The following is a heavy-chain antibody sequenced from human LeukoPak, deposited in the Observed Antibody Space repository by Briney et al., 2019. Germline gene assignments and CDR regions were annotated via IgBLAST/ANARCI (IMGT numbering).Heavy chain of an antibody. CDR1: GYTFTDYY. CDR2: INPNSGGT. D-gene: IGHD3-3*01. J-gene: IGHJ4*02. CDR3: ACGYDFWSDY. Sequence: ASVKVSCKGSGYTFTDYYIHWVRQAPGQGLEWVGWINPNSGGTNYAQKFQGRVTMTRDTSISTAYMELSRLRSDDTAVYYCACGYDFWSDYWGQGTLVTVSS. V-gene: IGHV1-2*02.